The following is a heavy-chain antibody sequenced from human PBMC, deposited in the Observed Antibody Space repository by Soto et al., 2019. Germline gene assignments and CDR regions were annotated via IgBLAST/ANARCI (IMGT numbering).Heavy chain of an antibody. Sequence: SAEVSCKAIGYSFTCQYMRWLRQAPGQGLEWMGWISAYNGNTNYAQKLQGRVTMTTDTSTSTAYVELRSLRSDDTAVYYCARDRGVASDYWGQGTLVTVSS. D-gene: IGHD6-13*01. J-gene: IGHJ4*02. V-gene: IGHV1-18*01. CDR2: ISAYNGNT. CDR3: ARDRGVASDY. CDR1: GYSFTCQY.